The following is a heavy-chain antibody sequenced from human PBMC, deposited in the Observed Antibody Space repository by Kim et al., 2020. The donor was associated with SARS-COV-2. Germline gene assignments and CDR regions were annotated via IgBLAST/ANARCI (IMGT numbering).Heavy chain of an antibody. Sequence: GGSLRLSCAASGFTFDDYAMHWVRQAPGKGLEWVSGISWNSGSIGYADSVKGRFTISRDNAKNSLYLQMNSLRAEDTALYYCAKDRGGSLGEVGGGMEV. J-gene: IGHJ6*01. D-gene: IGHD3-16*01. CDR3: AKDRGGSLGEVGGGMEV. CDR1: GFTFDDYA. V-gene: IGHV3-9*01. CDR2: ISWNSGSI.